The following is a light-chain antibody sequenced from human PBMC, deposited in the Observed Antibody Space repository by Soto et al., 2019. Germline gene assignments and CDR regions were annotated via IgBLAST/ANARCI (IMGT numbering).Light chain of an antibody. CDR3: QQYGTSPLMYT. CDR1: QSIINNY. J-gene: IGKJ2*01. Sequence: ESVLTQSPGSLSLSPGETATLSCRASQSIINNYLAWYQQKPGQAPRLLIYGASIRATGVPDRFSGSGSGTDFTLTITRLEAEDFAVYSCQQYGTSPLMYTFGQGTKLGVK. V-gene: IGKV3-20*01. CDR2: GAS.